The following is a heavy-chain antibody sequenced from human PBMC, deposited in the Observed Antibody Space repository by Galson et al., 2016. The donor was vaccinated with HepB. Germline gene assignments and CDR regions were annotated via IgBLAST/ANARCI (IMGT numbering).Heavy chain of an antibody. Sequence: SVKVSCKASGYTLTNYGITWVRQVPGQGLEWMGWISAYNGNTNYAQKFQGRITMTTDTSTSTGYMEVRSLRSDDTAVYYCARDRSPQDKYGGSSRGAFDLWGQGTRVTVS. CDR2: ISAYNGNT. D-gene: IGHD6-6*01. CDR3: ARDRSPQDKYGGSSRGAFDL. V-gene: IGHV1-18*04. J-gene: IGHJ3*01. CDR1: GYTLTNYG.